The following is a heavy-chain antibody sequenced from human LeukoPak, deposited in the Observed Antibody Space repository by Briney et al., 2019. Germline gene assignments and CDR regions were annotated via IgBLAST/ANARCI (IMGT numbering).Heavy chain of an antibody. D-gene: IGHD3-22*01. J-gene: IGHJ4*02. CDR3: AKDHDFRDYDSSGYPLDY. CDR2: ISGSGGST. CDR1: GFTFSSYA. V-gene: IGHV3-23*01. Sequence: GGSLRLSCAASGFTFSSYAMSWVRQAPGKGLEWVSAISGSGGSTYYADSVKGRFTISRDNSKNTLYLQMNSLRAEDTAVYYCAKDHDFRDYDSSGYPLDYWGQGTLVTVSS.